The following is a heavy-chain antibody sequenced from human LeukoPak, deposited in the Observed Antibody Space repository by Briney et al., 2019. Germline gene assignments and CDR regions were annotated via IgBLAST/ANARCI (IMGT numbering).Heavy chain of an antibody. CDR2: ISGSGGST. J-gene: IGHJ5*02. Sequence: PGGSLRVSCAASGFTLSTYALSWVRQAPGKGLEWVSSISGSGGSTYYADSVQGRFTISRDNSKNTLYLHLNSLRAEDTAVYYCAKGDGYNYDNWFGPWGQGTLVTVSS. CDR1: GFTLSTYA. D-gene: IGHD5-24*01. V-gene: IGHV3-23*01. CDR3: AKGDGYNYDNWFGP.